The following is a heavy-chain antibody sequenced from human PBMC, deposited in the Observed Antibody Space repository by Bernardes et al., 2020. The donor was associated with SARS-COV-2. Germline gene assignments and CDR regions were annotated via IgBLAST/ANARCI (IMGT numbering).Heavy chain of an antibody. D-gene: IGHD3-22*01. V-gene: IGHV1-2*02. CDR2: INPNSGGT. Sequence: ASVKASCKASGYPFIGYYMHWVRQDPGQGLEWMGWINPNSGGTNYAQKFQGRVTMTRDTSISTAYMELSRLRSDDTAVYYCAIPPTNYDRYGMDVWGQGTTVTVSS. J-gene: IGHJ6*02. CDR1: GYPFIGYY. CDR3: AIPPTNYDRYGMDV.